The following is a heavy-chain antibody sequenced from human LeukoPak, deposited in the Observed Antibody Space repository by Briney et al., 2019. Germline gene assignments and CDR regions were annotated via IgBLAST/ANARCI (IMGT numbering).Heavy chain of an antibody. J-gene: IGHJ4*02. CDR1: GFTVSSNY. CDR3: AKSEAQLVIYLLGY. Sequence: GGSLRLSCAASGFTVSSNYMNWVRQAPGKGLEWVSVIYSGGSTYYADSVKGRFTISRDNSKNTLYLQMNSLRAEDTAVYYCAKSEAQLVIYLLGYWGQGTLVTVSS. V-gene: IGHV3-66*02. CDR2: IYSGGST. D-gene: IGHD3-9*01.